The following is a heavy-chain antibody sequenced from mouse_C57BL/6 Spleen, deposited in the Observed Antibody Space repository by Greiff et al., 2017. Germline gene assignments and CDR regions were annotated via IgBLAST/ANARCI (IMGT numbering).Heavy chain of an antibody. CDR3: ARRGYDYDDYFDY. D-gene: IGHD2-4*01. CDR2: IYPVSGST. Sequence: QVQLQQPGAELVKPGASVKMSCKASGYTFTSYWITWVKQRPGQGLEWIGDIYPVSGSTNYNEKFKSKATLTVDTSSSTAYMQLSSLTSEDSAVYYCARRGYDYDDYFDYWGQGTTLTVSS. J-gene: IGHJ2*01. CDR1: GYTFTSYW. V-gene: IGHV1-55*01.